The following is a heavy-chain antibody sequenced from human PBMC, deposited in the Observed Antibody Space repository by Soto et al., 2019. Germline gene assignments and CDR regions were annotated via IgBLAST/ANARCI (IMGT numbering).Heavy chain of an antibody. CDR1: GFTFSSYA. CDR2: ISGSGGST. Sequence: EVQLLESGGGLVQPGGSLRLSCAASGFTFSSYAMRWVRQAPGKGLEWVSAISGSGGSTYYADSVKGRFTISRDNSKNALYLQMNSLRAEDTAVYYCARRGSGSYYDYWGQGTLVTVSS. D-gene: IGHD1-26*01. J-gene: IGHJ4*02. V-gene: IGHV3-23*01. CDR3: ARRGSGSYYDY.